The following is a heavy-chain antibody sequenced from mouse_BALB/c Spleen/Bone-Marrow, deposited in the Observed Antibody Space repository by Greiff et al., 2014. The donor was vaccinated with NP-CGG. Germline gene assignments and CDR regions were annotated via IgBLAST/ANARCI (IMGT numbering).Heavy chain of an antibody. J-gene: IGHJ2*01. CDR2: INPSTGYT. D-gene: IGHD2-2*01. V-gene: IGHV1-7*01. CDR3: ARSGGYDDFSY. CDR1: GYTFTSYW. Sequence: QVQLQQSGAELAKPGASVKMSCKASGYTFTSYWMHWVKQRPGQGLEWIGYINPSTGYTEYNQKFKDKATLTVDKSSSTAYMQLSSLTSEDAAVYYCARSGGYDDFSYWGQGTTLTVSS.